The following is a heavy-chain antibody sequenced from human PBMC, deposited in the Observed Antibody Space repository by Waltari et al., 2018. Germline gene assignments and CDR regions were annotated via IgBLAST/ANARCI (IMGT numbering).Heavy chain of an antibody. CDR3: ARYPLWGSFFDY. D-gene: IGHD2-21*01. CDR2: ISSSSSYI. J-gene: IGHJ4*02. CDR1: GFTFSSYS. V-gene: IGHV3-21*01. Sequence: EVQLVESGGGLVKPGGSLRLSCAASGFTFSSYSMTWVRQAPGKGLEWVSSISSSSSYIYYADSVKGRFTISRDNAKNSLYLQMNSLRAEDTAVYYCARYPLWGSFFDYWGQGTLVTVSS.